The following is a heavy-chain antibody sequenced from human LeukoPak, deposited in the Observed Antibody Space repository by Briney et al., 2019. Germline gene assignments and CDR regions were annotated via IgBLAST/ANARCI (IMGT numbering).Heavy chain of an antibody. CDR3: ARGSIVVEPTPFDY. CDR2: IYYSGST. CDR1: GGSISSISDY. D-gene: IGHD2-2*01. Sequence: PSETLTLTCIVSGGSISSISDYWSRIRQPPGKGLEWIGYIYYSGSTNYNPSLKSRVTISVDTSKNQFSLKLSSVTAADTAVYYCARGSIVVEPTPFDYWGQGTLVTVSS. J-gene: IGHJ4*02. V-gene: IGHV4-61*01.